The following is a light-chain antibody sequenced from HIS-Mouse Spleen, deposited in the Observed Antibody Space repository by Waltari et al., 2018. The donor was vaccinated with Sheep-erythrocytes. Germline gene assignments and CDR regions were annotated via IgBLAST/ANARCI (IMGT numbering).Light chain of an antibody. CDR2: EGS. V-gene: IGLV2-23*01. CDR3: CSYAGSSTPWV. Sequence: QSALTQPASVSGSPGQSITISCTGTSSDVGSYNLVSWYQQHPGKAPQLMMYEGSKRPSAVSNRFSGSKSGNTASLTISGLQAEDEADYYCCSYAGSSTPWVFGGGTKLTVL. J-gene: IGLJ3*02. CDR1: SSDVGSYNL.